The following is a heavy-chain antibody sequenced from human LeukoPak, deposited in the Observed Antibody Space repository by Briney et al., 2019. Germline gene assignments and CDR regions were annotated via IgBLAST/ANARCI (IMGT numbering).Heavy chain of an antibody. J-gene: IGHJ4*02. D-gene: IGHD2-21*01. CDR3: AREGERGIFDY. V-gene: IGHV1-69*04. CDR1: GGTFSSYA. CDR2: IIPILGIA. Sequence: SVKVSCKASGGTFSSYAISWVRHAPGQGLEWMGRIIPILGIANYAQKCQGRVTITADKSTSTAYMELSSLRSEDTAVYYCAREGERGIFDYWGQGTLVTVSS.